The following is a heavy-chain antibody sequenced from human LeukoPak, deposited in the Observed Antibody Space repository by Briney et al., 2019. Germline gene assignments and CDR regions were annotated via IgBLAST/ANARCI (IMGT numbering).Heavy chain of an antibody. CDR2: IYYSGST. CDR3: ARDQQQHLDP. Sequence: SETLSLTCTVPGGSTSSYYWGWFRHPPGKGLGWIGYIYYSGSTNYNPSLKSRVTISVDTSKNQFSLKLSSVTAADTAVYYCARDQQQHLDPWGQGTLVTVSS. D-gene: IGHD6-13*01. CDR1: GGSTSSYY. V-gene: IGHV4-59*01. J-gene: IGHJ5*02.